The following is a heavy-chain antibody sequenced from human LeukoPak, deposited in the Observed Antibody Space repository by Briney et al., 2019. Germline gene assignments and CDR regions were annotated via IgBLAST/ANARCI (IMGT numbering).Heavy chain of an antibody. D-gene: IGHD2-2*01. Sequence: GRSLRLSCAASGFTLSSYGMHWVRQAPGKGLEWVAIIYSDESNKYYADSVRGRFTISRDISKNTLFLQMNSLSAEDTGVYYCARVRGSTDWYVDYWGQGTLVTVSS. J-gene: IGHJ4*02. CDR1: GFTLSSYG. V-gene: IGHV3-33*01. CDR2: IYSDESNK. CDR3: ARVRGSTDWYVDY.